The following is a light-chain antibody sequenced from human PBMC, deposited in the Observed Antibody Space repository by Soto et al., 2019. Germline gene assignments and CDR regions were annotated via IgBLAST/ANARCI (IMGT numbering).Light chain of an antibody. Sequence: EIVLTQSPGTLSLSPGEIATLSCRASQSVSSSYLAWYQRKPGQAPRLLIYGASSRATGIPDRFSGGGSGTDFTLTISRLEPEDFAVYYCQQYGSSPRTFGQGTKVDIK. J-gene: IGKJ1*01. CDR3: QQYGSSPRT. CDR1: QSVSSSY. CDR2: GAS. V-gene: IGKV3-20*01.